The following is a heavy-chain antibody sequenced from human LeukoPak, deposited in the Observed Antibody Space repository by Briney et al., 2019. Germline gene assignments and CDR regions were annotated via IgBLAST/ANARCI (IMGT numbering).Heavy chain of an antibody. CDR3: ARDPIVTTIQRFDY. V-gene: IGHV3-48*01. J-gene: IGHJ4*02. D-gene: IGHD5-12*01. CDR2: ISSSTTTT. CDR1: GFTFSSYS. Sequence: VGSLRLSCTAAGFTFSSYSISWVRQAPGKGLEWVSYISSSTTTTYYADSVKGRFTISRDNAENSLFLQMNSLRAEDTAVYYCARDPIVTTIQRFDYWGRGTLVTVSS.